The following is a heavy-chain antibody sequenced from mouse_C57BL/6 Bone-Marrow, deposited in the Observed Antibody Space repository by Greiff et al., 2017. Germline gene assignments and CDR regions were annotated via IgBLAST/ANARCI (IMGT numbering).Heavy chain of an antibody. Sequence: EVKLEESGPGLVKPSQSLSLTCSVTGYSITSGYYWNWIRQFPGNKLEWMGYISYDGSNNYNPSLKNRISITRDTSKNQFFLKLNSVTTEDTATYYCARESYYYYAMDYWGQGTSVTVSS. D-gene: IGHD1-1*01. J-gene: IGHJ4*01. CDR1: GYSITSGYY. CDR2: ISYDGSN. CDR3: ARESYYYYAMDY. V-gene: IGHV3-6*01.